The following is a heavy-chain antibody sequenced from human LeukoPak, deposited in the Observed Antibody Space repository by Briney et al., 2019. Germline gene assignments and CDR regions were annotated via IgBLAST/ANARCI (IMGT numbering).Heavy chain of an antibody. CDR1: GGSFSGYY. V-gene: IGHV4-34*01. J-gene: IGHJ4*02. D-gene: IGHD3-3*01. CDR2: INHSGST. CDR3: ARRSGYYDFWSGYYY. Sequence: PSETLSLTCAVYGGSFSGYYWSWIRQPPGKGLEWIGEINHSGSTNYNPSLKSRVTISVDTSKNQFSLKLSSVTAADTAVYYCARRSGYYDFWSGYYYWGQGTLVTVSS.